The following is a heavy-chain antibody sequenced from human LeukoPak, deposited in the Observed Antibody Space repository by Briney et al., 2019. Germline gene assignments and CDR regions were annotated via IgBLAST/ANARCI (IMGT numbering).Heavy chain of an antibody. CDR2: INPNSGGT. J-gene: IGHJ4*02. CDR1: GYTFTGYY. CDR3: ARVVREVTTLDY. D-gene: IGHD4-17*01. V-gene: IGHV1-2*06. Sequence: ASVKVSCKASGYTFTGYYMHWVRQAPGQGLEWMGRINPNSGGTNYAQKFQGRVTMTRDTSISTAYMELSRLRSDDTAVYYCARVVREVTTLDYWSQGTLVTVSS.